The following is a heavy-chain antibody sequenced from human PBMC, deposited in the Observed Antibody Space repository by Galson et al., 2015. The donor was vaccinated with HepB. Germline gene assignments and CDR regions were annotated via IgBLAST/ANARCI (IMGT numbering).Heavy chain of an antibody. CDR1: GFTFSSHW. J-gene: IGHJ5*01. Sequence: SLRLSCAASGFTFSSHWMSWVRQAPGKGLECVANIKQDGSEKYYVDSVKGRFTISRDDAKNSLYLQMSSLRAEDTAVYYCARGFSSRGWFDYWDQGTLVTVAS. V-gene: IGHV3-7*01. CDR3: ARGFSSRGWFDY. CDR2: IKQDGSEK. D-gene: IGHD6-13*01.